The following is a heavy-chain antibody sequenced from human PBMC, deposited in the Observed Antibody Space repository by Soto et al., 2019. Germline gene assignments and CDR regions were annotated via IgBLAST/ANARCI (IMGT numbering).Heavy chain of an antibody. D-gene: IGHD1-26*01. CDR1: GSSISSSNR. CDR2: IYHSGST. Sequence: XTQSIPCAFSGSSISSSNRGSWVRQPPGKGLEWIGEIYHSGSTNYNPSLKSRVTISVDKSKNQFSLKLSSVNAADTAVYYCARVWGSYLGGFDYWGQGTLVTVSS. CDR3: ARVWGSYLGGFDY. J-gene: IGHJ4*02. V-gene: IGHV4-4*02.